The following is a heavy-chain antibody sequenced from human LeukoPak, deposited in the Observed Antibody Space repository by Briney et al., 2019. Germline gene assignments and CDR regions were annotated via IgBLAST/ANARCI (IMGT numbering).Heavy chain of an antibody. V-gene: IGHV4-61*01. Sequence: SETLSLTCTVSGGSISSSSYYWSWIRQPPGKGLEWIGYIYYSGCTNYNPSLKSRVTISVDTSKNQFSLKLSSVTAADTAVYYCARGRADDYGDYFDYWGQGTLVTVSS. CDR3: ARGRADDYGDYFDY. CDR1: GGSISSSSYY. CDR2: IYYSGCT. J-gene: IGHJ4*02. D-gene: IGHD4-17*01.